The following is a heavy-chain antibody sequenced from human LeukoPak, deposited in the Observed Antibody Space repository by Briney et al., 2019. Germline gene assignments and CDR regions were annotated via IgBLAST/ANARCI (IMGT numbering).Heavy chain of an antibody. CDR3: ARNRYCSGGSCYSDY. Sequence: GGSLRLSCAASGFTVSSNYMSWVRQAPGKGLEWVAVISYDGSNKYYADSVKGRFTISRDNSKNTLYLQMNSLRAEDTAVYYCARNRYCSGGSCYSDYWGQGTLVTVSS. CDR1: GFTVSSNY. V-gene: IGHV3-30*03. D-gene: IGHD2-15*01. CDR2: ISYDGSNK. J-gene: IGHJ4*02.